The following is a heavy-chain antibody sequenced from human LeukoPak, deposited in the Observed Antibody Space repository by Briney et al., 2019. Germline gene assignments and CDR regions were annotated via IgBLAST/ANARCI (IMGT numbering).Heavy chain of an antibody. D-gene: IGHD2-2*01. V-gene: IGHV1-69*13. J-gene: IGHJ4*02. CDR3: AAVVPAVMGYFDY. CDR2: IILIFGTA. Sequence: GASVKVSCKASGGTFSSYALSWVRQAPGQGLEWMGGIILIFGTANYAQKFQGRVTITADESTSTAYMELSSLRSEDTAVYYCAAVVPAVMGYFDYWGQGTLVTVSS. CDR1: GGTFSSYA.